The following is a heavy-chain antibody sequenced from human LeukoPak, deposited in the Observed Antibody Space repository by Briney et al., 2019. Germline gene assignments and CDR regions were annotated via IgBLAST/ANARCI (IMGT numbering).Heavy chain of an antibody. Sequence: PSETLSLTCTVSGGSISSYYWSWIRQPPGKGLEWIGEIHPSGSTNYNPSLKSRVTISVDTSKNQFSLKLTSVTAADTAVYYCARGYDNEKSAYWGQGTLVTVSS. D-gene: IGHD3-22*01. CDR2: IHPSGST. J-gene: IGHJ4*02. V-gene: IGHV4-34*01. CDR1: GGSISSYY. CDR3: ARGYDNEKSAY.